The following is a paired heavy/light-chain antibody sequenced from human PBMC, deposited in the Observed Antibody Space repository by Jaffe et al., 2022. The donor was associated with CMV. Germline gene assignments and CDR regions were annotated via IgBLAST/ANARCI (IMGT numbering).Heavy chain of an antibody. CDR3: AREVGQSRPTGGGFRWDIQPKNREFWSHFGPSKSYGMDV. CDR1: GYTFSNYF. V-gene: IGHV1-46*01. J-gene: IGHJ6*02. Sequence: QVQLVQSGTEVKKPGASVKVSCKTFGYTFSNYFIFWVRQAPGQGLEWMGEINPRDGTTNYAQKFQGRVTMTRDTSTTTVYMTLSSLRSEDTAVYFCAREVGQSRPTGGGFRWDIQPKNREFWSHFGPSKSYGMDVWGQGTTVTVSS. CDR2: INPRDGTT. D-gene: IGHD3-3*01.
Light chain of an antibody. CDR3: SSYAGSNNVI. V-gene: IGLV2-8*01. J-gene: IGLJ2*01. Sequence: QSALTQPPSASGSPGQSVTISCTGTTSDVGTYNYVSWYQQHPGKAPKLIIYEVTKRPSGVPARFSGSKSGNTASLTVTGLQAEDEAEFFCSSYAGSNNVIFGGGTKLTVL. CDR2: EVT. CDR1: TSDVGTYNY.